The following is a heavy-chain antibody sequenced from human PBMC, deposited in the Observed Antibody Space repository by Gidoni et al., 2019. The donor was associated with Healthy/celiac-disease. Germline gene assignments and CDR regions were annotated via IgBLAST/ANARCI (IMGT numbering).Heavy chain of an antibody. CDR3: ARDIGYDSERSDY. V-gene: IGHV3-21*01. CDR2: ISSSSSYI. CDR1: GFTCSSYS. J-gene: IGHJ4*02. Sequence: EVQLVESGGGLVKPGGSLRLSCAASGFTCSSYSMNWVRQAPGKGLEWVSSISSSSSYIYYADSVKGRFTISRDNAKNSLYLQMNSLRAEDTAVYYCARDIGYDSERSDYWGQGTLVTVSS. D-gene: IGHD3-22*01.